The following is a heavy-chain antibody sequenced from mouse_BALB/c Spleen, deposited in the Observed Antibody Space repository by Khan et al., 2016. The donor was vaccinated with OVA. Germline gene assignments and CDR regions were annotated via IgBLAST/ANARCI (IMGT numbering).Heavy chain of an antibody. J-gene: IGHJ3*01. CDR2: ISSGGDYT. CDR1: GFTFSSYS. V-gene: IGHV5-6*01. CDR3: ASHLTGSFAY. Sequence: EVELVESGGDLVKPGGFLKLSCAASGFTFSSYSMSWVRQTPDKRLEWVATISSGGDYTYYPDSVKGRFTISRDNAKNTLYLQMSSLKSEDTAMYYCASHLTGSFAYWGQGTLVTVSA. D-gene: IGHD4-1*01.